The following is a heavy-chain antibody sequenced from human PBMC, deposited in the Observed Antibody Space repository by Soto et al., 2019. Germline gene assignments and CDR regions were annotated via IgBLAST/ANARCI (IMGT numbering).Heavy chain of an antibody. CDR3: ARDESVEAARLLNAFDI. Sequence: QVQLVESGGGLVKPGGSLRLSCAASGFTFSDYYMSWIRQAPGKGLEWGSYISSSGSTIYYADSVKGRFTISRDNAKNSLYLQKSSPRAEDTAVYYCARDESVEAARLLNAFDIWGQGTMVTVSS. J-gene: IGHJ3*02. D-gene: IGHD6-6*01. CDR2: ISSSGSTI. V-gene: IGHV3-11*01. CDR1: GFTFSDYY.